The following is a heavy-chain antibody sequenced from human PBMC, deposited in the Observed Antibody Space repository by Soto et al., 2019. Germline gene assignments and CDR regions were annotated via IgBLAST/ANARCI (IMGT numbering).Heavy chain of an antibody. J-gene: IGHJ5*02. CDR1: GYTFTSYA. Sequence: GASVKVSCKASGYTFTSYAMHWVRQAPGQRLEWMGWINAGNGNTKYSQKFQGRVTITRDTSASTAYMELSSLRSEDTAVYYCARFSNDYGDYGFWFDPWGQGTLVTVSS. V-gene: IGHV1-3*01. D-gene: IGHD4-17*01. CDR3: ARFSNDYGDYGFWFDP. CDR2: INAGNGNT.